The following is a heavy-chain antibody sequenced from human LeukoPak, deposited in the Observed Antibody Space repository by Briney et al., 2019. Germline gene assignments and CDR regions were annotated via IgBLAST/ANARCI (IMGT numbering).Heavy chain of an antibody. Sequence: SVKVSCKASGGTFSSYTISWVRQAPGQGLEWMGRIIPILGIANYAQKFQGRVTITADKSTSTAYMELSSLRSEDTAVYYCARDPGDGYNLDYWGQGTLVTVSP. CDR1: GGTFSSYT. V-gene: IGHV1-69*04. CDR3: ARDPGDGYNLDY. D-gene: IGHD5-24*01. J-gene: IGHJ4*02. CDR2: IIPILGIA.